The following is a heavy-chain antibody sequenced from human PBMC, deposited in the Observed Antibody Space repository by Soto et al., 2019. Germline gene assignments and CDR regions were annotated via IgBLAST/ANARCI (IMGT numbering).Heavy chain of an antibody. V-gene: IGHV1-2*02. CDR3: GRGRSGELVVFY. J-gene: IGHJ4*02. D-gene: IGHD2-15*01. CDR1: GYTLTGYY. Sequence: QVQLVQSGPEVKKSGASVKVSCKAPGYTLTGYYINWLRQAPGQGLEWMGEIGPNSGDTKYAQKFQGRVTMTRDTSISTVYMELSNLSPDDTAVYYCGRGRSGELVVFYWGQGTLVTVYS. CDR2: IGPNSGDT.